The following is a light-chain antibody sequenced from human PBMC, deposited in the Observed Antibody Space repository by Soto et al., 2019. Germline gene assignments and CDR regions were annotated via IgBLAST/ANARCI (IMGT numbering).Light chain of an antibody. CDR1: QIVSNV. CDR3: LQDINYPWT. J-gene: IGKJ1*01. Sequence: DIQMTQSPSTLSASVGDRVTITCRASQIVSNVLAWFQQKPGRAPTLLIFDISNLASGVPSRFSCSGSGSATEFTLTISSLQPDDFATYYCLQDINYPWTFGQGTKVDIK. CDR2: DIS. V-gene: IGKV1-5*01.